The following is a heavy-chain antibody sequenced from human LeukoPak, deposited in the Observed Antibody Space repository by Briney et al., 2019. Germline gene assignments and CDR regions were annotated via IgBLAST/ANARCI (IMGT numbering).Heavy chain of an antibody. CDR2: VSASEDAT. D-gene: IGHD3-22*01. CDR3: AKRGVVIRVILVGFHKEAYYFDS. CDR1: GFTFSSYV. J-gene: IGHJ4*02. Sequence: PGGSLRLSCAASGFTFSSYVMVWVRQAPGKGLEWVSTVSASEDATHYADSVKGRFTISRDNPKNTLYLQMNSLRAEDTAVYFCAKRGVVIRVILVGFHKEAYYFDSWGQGALVTVSS. V-gene: IGHV3-23*01.